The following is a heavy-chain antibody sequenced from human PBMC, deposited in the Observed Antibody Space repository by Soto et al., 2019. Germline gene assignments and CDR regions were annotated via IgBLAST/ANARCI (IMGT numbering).Heavy chain of an antibody. D-gene: IGHD2-15*01. CDR2: IYYNGDT. V-gene: IGHV4-39*01. CDR3: ERYQSLVVVTEARAFXI. J-gene: IGHJ3*02. CDR1: GGSISSNSHY. Sequence: SETLSLTCSVSGGSISSNSHYWVWIRQPPGKGLEWIGSIYYNGDTYYNPSLKSRVTISVDTSKNQFSLKLNSVTAADTAVYYCERYQSLVVVTEARAFXIWGQGTMVTVSS.